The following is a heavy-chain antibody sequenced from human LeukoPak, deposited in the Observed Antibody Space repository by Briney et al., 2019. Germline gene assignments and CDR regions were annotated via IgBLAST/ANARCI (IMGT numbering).Heavy chain of an antibody. J-gene: IGHJ3*02. D-gene: IGHD3-10*01. CDR3: TTPTVLLWFGELFHDAFDI. CDR2: IKSKTDGGTT. CDR1: GFTFSSYA. V-gene: IGHV3-15*01. Sequence: GGSLRLSCAASGFTFSSYAMSWVRQAPGKGLEWVGRIKSKTDGGTTDYAAPVKGRFTISRDDSKNTLYLQMNSLKTEDTAVYYCTTPTVLLWFGELFHDAFDIWGQGTMVTVSS.